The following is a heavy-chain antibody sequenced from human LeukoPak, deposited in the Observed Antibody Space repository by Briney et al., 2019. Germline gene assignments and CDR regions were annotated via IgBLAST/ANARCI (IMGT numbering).Heavy chain of an antibody. J-gene: IGHJ5*02. CDR2: IYSGGTT. V-gene: IGHV3-66*01. CDR1: GFTVRSNY. D-gene: IGHD1-26*01. Sequence: GGSLRLSCAASGFTVRSNYMSWVRQAPGKGLEWVSIIYSGGTTYYADSVKGRFIISRDNSKNTLYLQMNSLRAEDPAVYYCARKWELETWGQGTLVTVSS. CDR3: ARKWELET.